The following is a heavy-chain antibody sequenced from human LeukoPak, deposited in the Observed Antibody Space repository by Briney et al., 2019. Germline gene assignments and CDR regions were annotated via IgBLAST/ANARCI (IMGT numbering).Heavy chain of an antibody. CDR3: ARALYQVAAAATPYYYYGMDV. J-gene: IGHJ6*02. D-gene: IGHD6-25*01. CDR2: TYYRSKWYN. V-gene: IGHV6-1*01. Sequence: SQTLSLTCAISGGSVSSNSAAWNWIRQSPSRGLEWLGRTYYRSKWYNDYAVSVKSRITINPDTSKNQFSLQLNSVTPEDTAVYYCARALYQVAAAATPYYYYGMDVWGQGTTVTVSS. CDR1: GGSVSSNSAA.